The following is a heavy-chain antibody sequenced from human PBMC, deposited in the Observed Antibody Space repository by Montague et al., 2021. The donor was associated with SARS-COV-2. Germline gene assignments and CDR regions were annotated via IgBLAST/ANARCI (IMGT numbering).Heavy chain of an antibody. Sequence: SETLSLTCTVSGGSISSSDSYWGWIRQPPGKGLEWIGNIYYSGTTYYNPSLKSRITMAVDTSKNQFSLNLISVTAADTAVYFCVRMGAAHQLNNWFDPWGQGTLVTVSS. CDR3: VRMGAAHQLNNWFDP. CDR1: GGSISSSDSY. D-gene: IGHD1-26*01. CDR2: IYYSGTT. J-gene: IGHJ5*02. V-gene: IGHV4-39*01.